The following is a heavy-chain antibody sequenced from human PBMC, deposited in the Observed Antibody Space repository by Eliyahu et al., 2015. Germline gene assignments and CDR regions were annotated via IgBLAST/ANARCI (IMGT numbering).Heavy chain of an antibody. Sequence: QVQLVESGGGVVQPGRSLRLSXXAXXXTXXSSGMHWVRQAPGKGLEWVAVIWYDGSNKYYADSVQGRFTISRDNSKNTLYLQMNSLRAEDTAVYYCARDYYDSSGYYSQNYWGQGTLVTVSS. V-gene: IGHV3-33*01. CDR3: ARDYYDSSGYYSQNY. CDR1: XXTXXSSG. D-gene: IGHD3-22*01. CDR2: IWYDGSNK. J-gene: IGHJ4*02.